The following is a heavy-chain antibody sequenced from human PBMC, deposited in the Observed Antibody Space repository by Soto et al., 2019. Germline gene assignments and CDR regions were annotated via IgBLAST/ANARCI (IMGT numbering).Heavy chain of an antibody. CDR2: IYYSGST. Sequence: SETLSLTCTVSGGSISSSSYYWGWIRQPPGKGLEWIGSIYYSGSTYYNPSLKSRVTISVDTSQNQFSLKLSSVTAADTAVYYCARHPPAVYYYYGMDVWGQGTTVTVSS. CDR1: GGSISSSSYY. J-gene: IGHJ6*02. CDR3: ARHPPAVYYYYGMDV. V-gene: IGHV4-39*01.